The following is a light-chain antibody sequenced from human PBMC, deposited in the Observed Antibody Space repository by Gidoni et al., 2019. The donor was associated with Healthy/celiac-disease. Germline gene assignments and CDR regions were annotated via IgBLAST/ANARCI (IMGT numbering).Light chain of an antibody. J-gene: IGKJ5*01. V-gene: IGKV1-39*01. CDR2: AAS. CDR1: QSISSY. CDR3: QQSYSTPRIT. Sequence: DIQMTHSPSSLSAFVGDRVTITCRASQSISSYLNWYQQKPGKAPKLLIYAASSLQSGVPSRFSGSGSGTDFTLTISSLQPEDFATDYCQQSYSTPRITFGQGTRLEIK.